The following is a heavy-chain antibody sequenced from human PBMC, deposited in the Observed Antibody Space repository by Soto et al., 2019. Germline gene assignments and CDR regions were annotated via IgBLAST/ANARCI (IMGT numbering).Heavy chain of an antibody. V-gene: IGHV3-30*18. J-gene: IGHJ4*02. Sequence: GGAXRLSCASSGFIFSGYGMHWVRQAPGKGLEWLAAISDDGSNKYYGDSVKGRFTISRDNSKNTLYLQINSLRAEDTAVYYCAKDRECDNNNRWHKGSWGQGTQVTVYS. CDR2: ISDDGSNK. CDR3: AKDRECDNNNRWHKGS. D-gene: IGHD3-10*01. CDR1: GFIFSGYG.